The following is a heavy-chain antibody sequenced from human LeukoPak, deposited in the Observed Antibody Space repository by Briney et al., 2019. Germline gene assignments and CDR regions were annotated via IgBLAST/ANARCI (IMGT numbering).Heavy chain of an antibody. J-gene: IGHJ4*02. CDR1: GYTFTDYY. CDR3: ARDQGFHRPEFDY. Sequence: ASVKVSCKASGYTFTDYYIHWVREAPGQGLEWMGWISPNSGGTKYAQKFQGRVTMTRDTSISTAYMELSRLRSDDTAVYYCARDQGFHRPEFDYWGQGTLVTVSS. V-gene: IGHV1-2*02. CDR2: ISPNSGGT. D-gene: IGHD6-6*01.